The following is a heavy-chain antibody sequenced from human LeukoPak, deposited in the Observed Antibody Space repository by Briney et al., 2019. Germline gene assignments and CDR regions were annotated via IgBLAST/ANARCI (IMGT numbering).Heavy chain of an antibody. J-gene: IGHJ3*01. Sequence: GRSLRLSCAASGFTFDDYGMSWVRQAPGKGLEWVSGINWNGGSTGYADSVKGRFTISRDNAKNSLYLQMNSLRAEDTALYYCARDLKDPPNPLWGQGTMVTVSS. CDR1: GFTFDDYG. CDR3: ARDLKDPPNPL. CDR2: INWNGGST. V-gene: IGHV3-20*04.